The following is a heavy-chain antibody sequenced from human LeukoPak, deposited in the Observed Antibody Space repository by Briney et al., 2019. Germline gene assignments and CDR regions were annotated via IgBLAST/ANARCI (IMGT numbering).Heavy chain of an antibody. CDR2: IYHSGST. V-gene: IGHV4-4*02. J-gene: IGHJ2*01. CDR1: GSSISSSNW. CDR3: ARVWGVNWYFDL. Sequence: PSETLSLTCAVSGSSISSSNWWSWVRQPPGKGLEWIGEIYHSGSTNYSPSLKSRVTISVDKSKNQFSLKLSSVTAADTAVYYCARVWGVNWYFDLWGRGTLVTVSS. D-gene: IGHD3-10*01.